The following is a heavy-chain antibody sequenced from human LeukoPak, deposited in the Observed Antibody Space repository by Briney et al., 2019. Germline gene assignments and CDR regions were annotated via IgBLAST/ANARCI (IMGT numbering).Heavy chain of an antibody. Sequence: ASVKVSCKASGYTFTGYYMHWVRQAPGQGLEWMGWINPNSGGTNYAQKFQGRVTMTRDTSISTAYMELSRLRSDDTAVYYCARVPLVVKYYFDYWGQGTLVTVSS. D-gene: IGHD2-2*01. CDR3: ARVPLVVKYYFDY. J-gene: IGHJ4*02. V-gene: IGHV1-2*02. CDR2: INPNSGGT. CDR1: GYTFTGYY.